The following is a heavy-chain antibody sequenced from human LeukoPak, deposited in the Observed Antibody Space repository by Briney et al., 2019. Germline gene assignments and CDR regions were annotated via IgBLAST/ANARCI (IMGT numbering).Heavy chain of an antibody. CDR1: GFTFSSYW. J-gene: IGHJ4*02. Sequence: GGSLILSCAASGFTFSSYWMHWVRQAPGKGLVWVSRINSDGSSTNYADSVKGRFTVSRDNAKNTLFLQMNSLRAEDTAVFYCARDRGSSFFYWGQGTLVTVSS. CDR2: INSDGSST. CDR3: ARDRGSSFFY. D-gene: IGHD3-3*02. V-gene: IGHV3-74*01.